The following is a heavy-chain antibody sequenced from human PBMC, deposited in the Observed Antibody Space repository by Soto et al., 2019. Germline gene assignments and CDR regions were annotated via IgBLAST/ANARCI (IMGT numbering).Heavy chain of an antibody. D-gene: IGHD1-26*01. J-gene: IGHJ4*02. CDR1: GFTFSSYG. CDR2: ISYDGSNK. Sequence: VGSLRLSCAASGFTFSSYGMHWVRQAPGKGLEWVAVISYDGSNKYYADSVKGRFTISRDNSKNTLYLQMNSLRAEDTAVYYCAKDLKRGSYHPAHLDYWGQGTLVTVSS. V-gene: IGHV3-30*18. CDR3: AKDLKRGSYHPAHLDY.